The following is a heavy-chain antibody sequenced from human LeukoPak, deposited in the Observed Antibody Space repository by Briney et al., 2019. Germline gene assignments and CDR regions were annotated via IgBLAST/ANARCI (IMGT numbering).Heavy chain of an antibody. D-gene: IGHD1-26*01. CDR3: AKLIVGRYFDY. Sequence: GGSLRLSCAASGFTFSTYAMSWVRQAPGKGLEWVAGISGGGGNSYHADSVKGRFTISRDNSKNALYLQMDSLRAEDTAVYYCAKLIVGRYFDYWGQGTPVTVSS. CDR2: ISGGGGNS. J-gene: IGHJ4*02. CDR1: GFTFSTYA. V-gene: IGHV3-23*01.